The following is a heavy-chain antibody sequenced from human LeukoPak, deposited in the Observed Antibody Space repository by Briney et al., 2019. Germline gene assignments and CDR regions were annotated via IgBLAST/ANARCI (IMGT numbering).Heavy chain of an antibody. CDR2: ISSSSSYI. D-gene: IGHD2-15*01. J-gene: IGHJ5*02. V-gene: IGHV3-21*01. CDR1: GFTFSSYS. CDR3: ARVFVGYCSGGSCPPDP. Sequence: AGGSLRLSCAASGFTFSSYSMNWVRQAPGKGLEWVSSISSSSSYIYYADSVKGRFTISRDNAKNSLYLQMNSLRAEDTAVYYCARVFVGYCSGGSCPPDPWGQGTPVTVSS.